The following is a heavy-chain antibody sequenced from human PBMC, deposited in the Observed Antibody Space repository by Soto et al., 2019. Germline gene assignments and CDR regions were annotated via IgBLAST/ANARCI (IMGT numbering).Heavy chain of an antibody. V-gene: IGHV7-4-1*01. J-gene: IGHJ5*02. CDR1: GYTFTSYA. D-gene: IGHD3-3*01. CDR2: INTNTGNP. CDR3: ARRGPYYDFWSGYYTWFDP. Sequence: ASGKVSCKASGYTFTSYAMNWVRQAPGQGLEWMGWINTNTGNPTYAQGFTGRFVFSLDTSVSTAYLQICSLKAEDTAVYYCARRGPYYDFWSGYYTWFDPWGQGTLVTVSS.